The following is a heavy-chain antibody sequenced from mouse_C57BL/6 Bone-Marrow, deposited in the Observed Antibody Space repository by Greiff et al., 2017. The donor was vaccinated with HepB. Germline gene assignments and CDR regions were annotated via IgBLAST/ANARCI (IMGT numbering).Heavy chain of an antibody. V-gene: IGHV5-6*02. J-gene: IGHJ4*01. CDR2: ISSGGSYT. D-gene: IGHD1-2*01. CDR1: GFTFSSYG. CDR3: ARHRLHDLKYYYAMDY. Sequence: EVMLVESGGDLVKPGGSLKLSCAASGFTFSSYGMSWVRQTPDKRLEWVATISSGGSYTYYPDSVKGRFTISRDNAKNNLYLQMSSLKSEDTAMYYCARHRLHDLKYYYAMDYWGQGTSVTVSS.